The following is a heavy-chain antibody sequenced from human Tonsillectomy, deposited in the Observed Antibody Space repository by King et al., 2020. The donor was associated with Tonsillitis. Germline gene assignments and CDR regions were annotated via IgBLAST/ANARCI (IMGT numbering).Heavy chain of an antibody. CDR1: GFTFSISA. Sequence: VQLVESGGGLVQPGGSLRLSCAVSGFTFSISAMTWVRQAPGKGLEWVSAISGSGGSTYYAFSVKGRFTISRDNSKNTLHLQMSSLRAEDTALYYCAKKGVDISSSFDPWGQGTLVTVSS. D-gene: IGHD5-12*01. CDR3: AKKGVDISSSFDP. V-gene: IGHV3-23*04. J-gene: IGHJ5*02. CDR2: ISGSGGST.